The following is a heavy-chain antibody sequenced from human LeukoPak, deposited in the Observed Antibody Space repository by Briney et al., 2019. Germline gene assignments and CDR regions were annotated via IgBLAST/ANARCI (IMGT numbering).Heavy chain of an antibody. CDR3: ARMGAIAGASANVDF. V-gene: IGHV4-59*01. CDR1: GGSISSYY. CDR2: IYNTGEIT. Sequence: SETLSLTCTVSGGSISSYYWSWIRQPPGKGLEWIGYIYNTGEITDYSPSLKSRVTTSVDTSKNQFSLRLNSVTTADTAVYYCARMGAIAGASANVDFWGQGTLVTVSS. D-gene: IGHD4/OR15-4a*01. J-gene: IGHJ4*02.